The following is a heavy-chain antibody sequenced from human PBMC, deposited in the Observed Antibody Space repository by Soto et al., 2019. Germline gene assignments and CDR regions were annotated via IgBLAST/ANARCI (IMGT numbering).Heavy chain of an antibody. D-gene: IGHD6-19*01. CDR1: GFTFSSYA. Sequence: EVQLLESGGGLVQPGGSLRLSCAASGFTFSSYAMNWVRQAPGKGLEWVSVISGSGGSTYYADSVKGRFTISRDNSKNSLYLQMNSLRAEDKAVYYCARRSSGWYFDYWGQGTLVTVS. V-gene: IGHV3-23*01. CDR3: ARRSSGWYFDY. CDR2: ISGSGGST. J-gene: IGHJ4*02.